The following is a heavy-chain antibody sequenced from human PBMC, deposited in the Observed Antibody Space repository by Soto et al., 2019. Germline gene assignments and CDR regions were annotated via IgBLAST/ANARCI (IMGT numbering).Heavy chain of an antibody. Sequence: VQLVQSGGEVKQPGASVKVSCRASGYSFSNYGITWVRQAPGQGLEWMGWISGYNSNTNYAQKFEGRVRMTKDTTRSTAYLEVRSLIFDYTAVYYCGRERQWEPVPYWGQGTPVTVSS. CDR1: GYSFSNYG. CDR2: ISGYNSNT. CDR3: GRERQWEPVPY. V-gene: IGHV1-18*01. J-gene: IGHJ4*02. D-gene: IGHD1-26*01.